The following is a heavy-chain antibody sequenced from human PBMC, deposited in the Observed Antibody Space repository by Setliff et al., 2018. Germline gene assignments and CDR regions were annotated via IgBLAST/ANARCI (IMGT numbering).Heavy chain of an antibody. D-gene: IGHD2-8*02. Sequence: LSLTCAVYGGSFSGYYWSWTRQPPGKGLEWIGEINHSGSTNYNPSLKSRVTISVDTSKNQFSLKLSSVTAADTAVYYCTRDQDLRWCKAGTGCYYNYYGLDVWGQGTTVTVSS. V-gene: IGHV4-34*01. CDR1: GGSFSGYY. J-gene: IGHJ6*02. CDR2: INHSGST. CDR3: TRDQDLRWCKAGTGCYYNYYGLDV.